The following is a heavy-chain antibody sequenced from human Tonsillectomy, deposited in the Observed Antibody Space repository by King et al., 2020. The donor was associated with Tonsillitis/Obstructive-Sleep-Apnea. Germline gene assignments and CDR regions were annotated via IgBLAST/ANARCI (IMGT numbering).Heavy chain of an antibody. V-gene: IGHV4-34*01. D-gene: IGHD3-10*01. CDR3: AAFTVGSYLDLSSY. CDR2: INHSGST. CDR1: GGSFSGYY. J-gene: IGHJ4*02. Sequence: VQLQQWGAGLLKPSETLSITCAVYGGSFSGYYWSWIRQPPGKGLEWIGEINHSGSTNYNPSLKSRVTISVDTSKNQFSLKLSSVTAADTAVYYCAAFTVGSYLDLSSYWGQGTLVTVSS.